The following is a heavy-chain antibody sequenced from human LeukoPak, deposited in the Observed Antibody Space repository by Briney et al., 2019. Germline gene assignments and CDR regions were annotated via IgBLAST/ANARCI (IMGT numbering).Heavy chain of an antibody. J-gene: IGHJ6*02. Sequence: GASVKVSCKASGYTFTSYYMHWVRQAPGQGLEWMGIINPSGGSTSYAQKFQGRVTMTRDTSTSTVYMELSSLRSEDTAVYYCAREPNPLEITGTTYYYGMDVWGQGTTVTVSS. CDR2: INPSGGST. CDR1: GYTFTSYY. CDR3: AREPNPLEITGTTYYYGMDV. D-gene: IGHD1-7*01. V-gene: IGHV1-46*01.